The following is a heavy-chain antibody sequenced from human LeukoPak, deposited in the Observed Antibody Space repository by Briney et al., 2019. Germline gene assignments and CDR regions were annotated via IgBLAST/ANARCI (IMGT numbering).Heavy chain of an antibody. J-gene: IGHJ5*02. CDR1: GGSISRGDYY. CDR2: IYYSGST. Sequence: SQTLSLTCTVSGGSISRGDYYWSWSRQPPGKGLVWIGYIYYSGSTYYNPALKSRVTISVDTSKNQFSLKLSSVTAADTAVYYCARAPRPNPYNWFDPWGQGTLVTVSS. CDR3: ARAPRPNPYNWFDP. V-gene: IGHV4-30-4*08.